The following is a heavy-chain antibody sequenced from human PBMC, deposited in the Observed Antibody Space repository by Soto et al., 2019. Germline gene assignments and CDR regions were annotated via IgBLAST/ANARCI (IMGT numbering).Heavy chain of an antibody. CDR3: ANLGYCSGGSCYNDY. D-gene: IGHD2-15*01. J-gene: IGHJ4*02. V-gene: IGHV1-46*01. CDR1: VYTFTSYY. CDR2: INPSGGST. Sequence: QVQLVQSGAEVKKPGASVKVSCKASVYTFTSYYMHWVRQAPGQGLEWMGIINPSGGSTSYAQKFQGRVTITADESTSTAYMELSSLRSDDTAVYYCANLGYCSGGSCYNDYWGQGTLVTVSS.